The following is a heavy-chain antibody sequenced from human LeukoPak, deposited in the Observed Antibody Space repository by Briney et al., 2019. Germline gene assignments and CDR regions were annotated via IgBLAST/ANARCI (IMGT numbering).Heavy chain of an antibody. CDR1: GGSVSSGSYY. D-gene: IGHD3-9*01. J-gene: IGHJ4*02. Sequence: PSETLSLTCTVSGGSVSSGSYYWSWIRQPPGKGLEWIGYIYYSGSTNYNPSLKNRVTISVDTSKNQFSLKLSSVTAADTAVYYCARATEDDILTGYWDYFDYWGQGTLVTVSS. CDR3: ARATEDDILTGYWDYFDY. CDR2: IYYSGST. V-gene: IGHV4-61*01.